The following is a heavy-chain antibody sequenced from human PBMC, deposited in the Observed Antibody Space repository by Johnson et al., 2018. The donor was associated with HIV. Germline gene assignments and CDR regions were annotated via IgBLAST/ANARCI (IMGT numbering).Heavy chain of an antibody. CDR1: GFSFTNAW. J-gene: IGHJ3*02. CDR3: TTDRATYDAFDI. D-gene: IGHD1-26*01. Sequence: MQLVESGGGLVKPGGSLRISCAASGFSFTNAWMSWVRQGPGKGLEWVGRIKSKGDGGTTDYAAPVKGRFYISRDDSKNTLYLQMNSLKTEDTAVYYCTTDRATYDAFDIWGQGTMVTVSS. CDR2: IKSKGDGGTT. V-gene: IGHV3-15*01.